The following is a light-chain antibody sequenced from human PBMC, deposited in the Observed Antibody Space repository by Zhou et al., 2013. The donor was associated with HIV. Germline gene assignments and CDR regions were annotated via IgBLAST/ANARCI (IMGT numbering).Light chain of an antibody. CDR3: QKXHNAPWT. J-gene: IGKJ1*01. CDR2: AAS. CDR1: HDISYF. V-gene: IGKV1-27*01. Sequence: DIQLTQSPSSLSASVGDRVTISCRASHDISYFLAWYQQKPGKVPKPLIYAASTLHSGVPSRFNGSRSGTDFTLTISGLQPEDVAXYYCQKXHNAPWTFGQRDQG.